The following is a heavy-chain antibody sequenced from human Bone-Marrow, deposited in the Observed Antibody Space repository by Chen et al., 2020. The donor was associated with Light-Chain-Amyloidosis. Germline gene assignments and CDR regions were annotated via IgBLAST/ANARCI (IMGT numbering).Heavy chain of an antibody. CDR1: GFTFSDYY. J-gene: IGHJ6*02. D-gene: IGHD6-6*01. V-gene: IGHV3-11*01. CDR3: ARERVLVPYYYYGMDV. Sequence: QVQLVESGGGLVKPGGSLRLSCAASGFTFSDYYMGWIRQAPGKGLEWVSYISSSGSTIYYADSVKGRFTISRDNAKNSLYLQMNSLRAEDTAVYYCARERVLVPYYYYGMDVWGQGTTVTVSS. CDR2: ISSSGSTI.